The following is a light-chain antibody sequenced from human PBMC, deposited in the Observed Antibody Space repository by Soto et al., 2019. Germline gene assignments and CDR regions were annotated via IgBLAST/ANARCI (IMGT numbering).Light chain of an antibody. J-gene: IGLJ1*01. CDR3: QSFDISLSGYV. CDR2: GFF. Sequence: QSVLTQPPSVSGAPGQRVTISCAGSTSNLGSGYDVHWYQQLPGAAPKLLIYGFFNRPSGIPDRFSGSRSGTSASLVITGLQAEDEADYYCQSFDISLSGYVFGTGTKLTVL. CDR1: TSNLGSGYD. V-gene: IGLV1-40*01.